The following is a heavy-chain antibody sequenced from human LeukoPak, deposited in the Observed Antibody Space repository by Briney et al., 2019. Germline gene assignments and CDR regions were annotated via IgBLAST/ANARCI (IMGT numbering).Heavy chain of an antibody. CDR3: ARHGSVTPVTSTGQWFDP. D-gene: IGHD2/OR15-2a*01. CDR1: GGSISSRTYF. Sequence: SETLSLTCTVSGGSISSRTYFWGWIRQPPGEGLEWIGSVYYTGSTYYNPSLRSRITMSVDTSRNHFSLKLSSVTAADTAVYYCARHGSVTPVTSTGQWFDPWGQGTLVTVSS. J-gene: IGHJ5*02. CDR2: VYYTGST. V-gene: IGHV4-39*01.